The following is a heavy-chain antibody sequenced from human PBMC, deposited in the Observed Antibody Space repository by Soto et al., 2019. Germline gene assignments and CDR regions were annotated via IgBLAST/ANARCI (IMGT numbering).Heavy chain of an antibody. CDR2: ISAYNGHT. Sequence: ASVKVSCKASGYTFTDYGISWVRQAPGQGLEWMGWISAYNGHTYYAQKLQGRVTLTTDTSTSTAYMELRSLTSDDTAVYYCARHPGGNNCFDPWGQGTLVTVSS. D-gene: IGHD2-8*02. CDR1: GYTFTDYG. CDR3: ARHPGGNNCFDP. V-gene: IGHV1-18*01. J-gene: IGHJ5*02.